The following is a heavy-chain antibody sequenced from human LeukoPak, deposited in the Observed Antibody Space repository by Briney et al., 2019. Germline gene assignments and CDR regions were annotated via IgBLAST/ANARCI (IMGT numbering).Heavy chain of an antibody. D-gene: IGHD3-22*01. CDR1: GFTFSSYS. CDR2: ISSSSSTI. CDR3: ARVLHKRNYDSSDYYGS. V-gene: IGHV3-48*01. Sequence: PAGSLRLSCAASGFTFSSYSMNWVRQAPGKGLEWISYISSSSSTIYYADSVKGRFTISRDNARNSLYLQLNSLRAEDTAVYYCARVLHKRNYDSSDYYGSWGQGTLVTVSS. J-gene: IGHJ5*02.